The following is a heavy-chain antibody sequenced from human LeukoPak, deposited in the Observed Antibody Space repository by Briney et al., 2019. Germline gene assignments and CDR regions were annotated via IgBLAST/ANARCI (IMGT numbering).Heavy chain of an antibody. J-gene: IGHJ5*02. V-gene: IGHV4-30-4*08. D-gene: IGHD3-3*02. CDR3: AKRGQFWSGYHNWFDP. CDR2: IYYSGST. Sequence: SRTLSLTCTVSGGSISSGDYYWSWIRQPPGKGLEWIGYIYYSGSTYYNPSLKSRVTISVDTSKNQFSLKLSSVTAADTAVYYCAKRGQFWSGYHNWFDPWGQGTLVTVSS. CDR1: GGSISSGDYY.